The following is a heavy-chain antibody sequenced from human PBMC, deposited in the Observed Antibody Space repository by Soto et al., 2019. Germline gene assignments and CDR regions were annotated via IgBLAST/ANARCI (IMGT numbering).Heavy chain of an antibody. J-gene: IGHJ5*02. Sequence: GGSLRLSCMVSGITCSGSDMNWIGQAPGKGLEWISYIISSGRTSHYADAVRGRFTISRDNAKQSWSLHMDGLRANDPSVYYLSLLNEGSIVGLRWLGTWGKRNLVTVSS. V-gene: IGHV3-11*01. D-gene: IGHD1-26*01. CDR2: IISSGRTS. CDR1: GITCSGSD. CDR3: SLLNEGSIVGLRWLGT.